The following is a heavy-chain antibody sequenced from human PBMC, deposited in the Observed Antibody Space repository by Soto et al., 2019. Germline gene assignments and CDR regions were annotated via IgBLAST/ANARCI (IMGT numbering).Heavy chain of an antibody. V-gene: IGHV3-48*01. CDR1: GFIFSSFT. J-gene: IGHJ3*02. D-gene: IGHD3-10*01. CDR2: ISGTSSTI. Sequence: GGSLRPSCAASGFIFSSFTMNWARQAPGKGLEWVSYISGTSSTIYYADSVKGRFTISRDNSKNSLYLQMNSLRAEDTALYYCAKEGSRSGLDIWGQGTMVTVSS. CDR3: AKEGSRSGLDI.